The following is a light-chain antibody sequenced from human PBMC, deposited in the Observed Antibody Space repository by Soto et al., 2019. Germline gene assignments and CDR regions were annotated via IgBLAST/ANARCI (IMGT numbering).Light chain of an antibody. V-gene: IGLV8-61*01. CDR3: VLYMGGGWV. Sequence: QTVVTQEPSFSVSPGGTVTLTCGLSPGSVSTNYYPSWYQQAPGQAPRTLIYRTNTPSSGVPDRFSGSILGNKAALTITGAQADDESDYYCVLYMGGGWVFGGGTQLTVL. CDR2: RTN. J-gene: IGLJ2*01. CDR1: PGSVSTNYY.